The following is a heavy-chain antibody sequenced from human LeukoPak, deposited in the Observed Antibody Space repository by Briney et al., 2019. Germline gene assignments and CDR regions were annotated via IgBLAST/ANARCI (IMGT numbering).Heavy chain of an antibody. CDR3: ARGRGSINLKRFDY. D-gene: IGHD3-10*01. J-gene: IGHJ4*02. Sequence: SETLSLTCAVYGGSFSGYYWSWIRQPPGKGLEWIGEINHSGSTNYNPSLKSRVTISVDTSKNQFSLKLSSVTAADTAVYYCARGRGSINLKRFDYWGQGTLVTVSS. V-gene: IGHV4-34*01. CDR2: INHSGST. CDR1: GGSFSGYY.